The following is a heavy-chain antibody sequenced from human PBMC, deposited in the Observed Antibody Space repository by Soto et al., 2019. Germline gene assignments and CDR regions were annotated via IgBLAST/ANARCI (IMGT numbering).Heavy chain of an antibody. CDR1: GFTFSSYG. CDR3: AREVKQLGNDY. Sequence: PGGSLRLSCAASGFTFSSYGMHWVRQAPGKGLEWVAVIWYDGSNKYYADSVKGRFTISRDNSKNTLYLQMNSLRAEDTAVYYCAREVKQLGNDYWGQGTLVTVSS. D-gene: IGHD6-6*01. J-gene: IGHJ4*02. CDR2: IWYDGSNK. V-gene: IGHV3-33*01.